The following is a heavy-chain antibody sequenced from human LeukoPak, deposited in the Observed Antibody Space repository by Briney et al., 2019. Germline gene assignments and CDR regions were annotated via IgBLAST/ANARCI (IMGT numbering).Heavy chain of an antibody. CDR1: GGSISSFY. J-gene: IGHJ4*02. CDR3: ARGTGWYFY. V-gene: IGHV4-59*01. Sequence: SETLSLACTVSGGSISSFYCSWIRQPPGKGLEWIGYINDSGSTTYNPSLKSRVTMSVDTSKNQFSLKLSSVTAADTAVYYCARGTGWYFYWGQGTLVTVSS. CDR2: INDSGST. D-gene: IGHD6-19*01.